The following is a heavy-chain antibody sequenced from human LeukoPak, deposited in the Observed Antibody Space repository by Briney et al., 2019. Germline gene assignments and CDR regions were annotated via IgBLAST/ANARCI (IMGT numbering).Heavy chain of an antibody. Sequence: ASVEVSCKASGYTFTSYGISWVRQAPGQGLEWMGWISAYNGNTNYAQKLQGRVTMTTDTSTSTAYMELRSLRSDDTAVYYCARVRSSSWYGAAYYYGMDVWGQGTTVTVSS. D-gene: IGHD6-13*01. V-gene: IGHV1-18*01. J-gene: IGHJ6*02. CDR1: GYTFTSYG. CDR2: ISAYNGNT. CDR3: ARVRSSSWYGAAYYYGMDV.